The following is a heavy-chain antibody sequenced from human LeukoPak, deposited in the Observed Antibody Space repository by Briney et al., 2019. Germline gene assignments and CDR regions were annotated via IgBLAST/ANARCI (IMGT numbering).Heavy chain of an antibody. J-gene: IGHJ4*02. D-gene: IGHD5-18*01. CDR2: ISSCGNSL. CDR1: GFTLSSYG. V-gene: IGHV3-21*01. CDR3: ARDLRGYRYGYDS. Sequence: GGSLRLSCAASGFTLSSYGINWVRQAPGKGLEWVSSISSCGNSLDYADSLKGRFIISRDDAKNSLFLQMDSLRPEDTAIYYCARDLRGYRYGYDSWGQGTLVTVSA.